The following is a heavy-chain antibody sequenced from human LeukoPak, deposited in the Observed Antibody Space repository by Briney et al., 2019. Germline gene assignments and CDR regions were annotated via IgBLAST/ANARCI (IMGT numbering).Heavy chain of an antibody. D-gene: IGHD1-26*01. J-gene: IGHJ4*02. V-gene: IGHV1-2*02. Sequence: ASVKVSCKASGYTFTGYYMHWVRQAPGQGLEWMGWINPNSGGTNYAQKFQGRVTMTRDMSISTAYMELSRLSSDDTAVYYCARDRRIVGGYYFDYWGQGTLVTVSS. CDR3: ARDRRIVGGYYFDY. CDR1: GYTFTGYY. CDR2: INPNSGGT.